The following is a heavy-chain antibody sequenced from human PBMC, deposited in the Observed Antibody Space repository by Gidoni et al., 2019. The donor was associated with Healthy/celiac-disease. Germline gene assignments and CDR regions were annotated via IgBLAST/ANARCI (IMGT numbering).Heavy chain of an antibody. D-gene: IGHD4-17*01. CDR1: GSSSSSYY. CDR3: ARGRPTVIYYYYGMDV. Sequence: QESGPGLVKPSETLSLTCTVSGSSSSSYYWSWIRQPPGKGLAWIGYIYYNGSTNSNPSLKSRVTISVDMSQIQFSLTLSSVTAADTAVYYCARGRPTVIYYYYGMDVWGQGTTVTFSS. CDR2: IYYNGST. J-gene: IGHJ6*02. V-gene: IGHV4-59*01.